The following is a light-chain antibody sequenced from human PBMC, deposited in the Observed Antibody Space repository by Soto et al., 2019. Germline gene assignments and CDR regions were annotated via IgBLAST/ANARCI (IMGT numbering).Light chain of an antibody. J-gene: IGLJ1*01. V-gene: IGLV2-14*01. CDR2: EVS. CDR1: SSDVGGYNY. Sequence: QSALTQPASVSGSPGQSITISCTGTSSDVGGYNYVSWYQQHPGKAPKLMIYEVSNRPSGVSDRFSGSKSGNTASLTISGLQAEDEADYYCSSYTSSYTLDVFGPGTKVNVL. CDR3: SSYTSSYTLDV.